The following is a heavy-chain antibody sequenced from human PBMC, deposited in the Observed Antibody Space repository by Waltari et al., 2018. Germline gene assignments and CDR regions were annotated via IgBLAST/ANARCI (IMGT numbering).Heavy chain of an antibody. CDR2: IYYSGSS. Sequence: QLQLQESGPGLVKPSETLSLTCTVSGGSISSSSYYWGWIRPPPGKGLEWVGSIYYSGSSYYNRYLKSRVTISVDTSKNQFSLELSSVTAADTAVYYCARRSPQQLFSNWFDPWGQGTLVTVSS. D-gene: IGHD6-13*01. J-gene: IGHJ5*02. CDR3: ARRSPQQLFSNWFDP. V-gene: IGHV4-39*01. CDR1: GGSISSSSYY.